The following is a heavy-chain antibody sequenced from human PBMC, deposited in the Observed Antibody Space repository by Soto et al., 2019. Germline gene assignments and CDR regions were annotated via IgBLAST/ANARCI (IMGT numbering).Heavy chain of an antibody. Sequence: ASVKVSCKASGYTFTSYDINWVRQATGQGLEWMGWMNPNSGNTGYAQKFQGRVTMTRNTSISTAYMELSSLRSEDTAVYYCARYTIFGVITPSNYYYNYMDVWGKGTTVTVSS. J-gene: IGHJ6*03. CDR1: GYTFTSYD. V-gene: IGHV1-8*01. CDR2: MNPNSGNT. CDR3: ARYTIFGVITPSNYYYNYMDV. D-gene: IGHD3-3*01.